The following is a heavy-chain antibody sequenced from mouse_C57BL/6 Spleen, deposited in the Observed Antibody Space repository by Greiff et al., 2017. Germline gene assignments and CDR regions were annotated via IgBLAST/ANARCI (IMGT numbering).Heavy chain of an antibody. V-gene: IGHV1-64*01. CDR1: GYTFTSYW. Sequence: QVQLQQSGAELVKPGASVKLSCKASGYTFTSYWMHWVKQRPGQGLEWIGMIHPNSGSTNYNEKFKSKATLTVDKSSSTAYMQLSSLTSEDSAVYYCASPNYYGSSGHDYWGQGTTLTVAS. J-gene: IGHJ2*01. CDR2: IHPNSGST. CDR3: ASPNYYGSSGHDY. D-gene: IGHD1-1*01.